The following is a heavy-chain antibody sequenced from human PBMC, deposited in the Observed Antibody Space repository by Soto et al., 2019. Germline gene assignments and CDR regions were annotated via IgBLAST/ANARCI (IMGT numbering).Heavy chain of an antibody. V-gene: IGHV1-2*02. Sequence: ASVKVSCKASGDTFTANYIHWARQAPGQGFEWMGWLNPKSGGTKYPQKFQGRVTMPTDTSLSTVYMTLTRLTSDDTAVYYCAKYHPCIEGGKVFEYWGRGALVTVSS. CDR1: GDTFTANY. CDR3: AKYHPCIEGGKVFEY. J-gene: IGHJ4*02. D-gene: IGHD3-16*01. CDR2: LNPKSGGT.